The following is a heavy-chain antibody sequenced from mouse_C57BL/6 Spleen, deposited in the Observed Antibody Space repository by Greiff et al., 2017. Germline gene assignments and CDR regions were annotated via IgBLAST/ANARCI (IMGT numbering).Heavy chain of an antibody. D-gene: IGHD2-4*01. Sequence: EVQLQQSGAELVRPGASVKLSCPASGFNIKDYYMHWVKQRPEQGLEWIGWIDPENGDTEYASKFQGKATITADTSSNTAYLQLSSLTSEDTAVYYCTTRVHDYDDYWGQGTTLTVSS. CDR1: GFNIKDYY. V-gene: IGHV14-4*01. J-gene: IGHJ2*01. CDR2: IDPENGDT. CDR3: TTRVHDYDDY.